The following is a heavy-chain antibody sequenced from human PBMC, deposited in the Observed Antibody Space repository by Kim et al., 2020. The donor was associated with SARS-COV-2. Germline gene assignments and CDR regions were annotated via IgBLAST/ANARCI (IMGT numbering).Heavy chain of an antibody. D-gene: IGHD1-1*01. CDR1: GGSISSYY. V-gene: IGHV4-59*08. Sequence: SETLSLTCTVSGGSISSYYWSWIRQPPGKGLEWIGYIYYSGSTNYNPSLKSRVTISVDTSKNQFSLKLSSVTAADTAVYYCARHGRGRYNWNDYINYYYYMDVWGKGTTVTVSS. J-gene: IGHJ6*03. CDR3: ARHGRGRYNWNDYINYYYYMDV. CDR2: IYYSGST.